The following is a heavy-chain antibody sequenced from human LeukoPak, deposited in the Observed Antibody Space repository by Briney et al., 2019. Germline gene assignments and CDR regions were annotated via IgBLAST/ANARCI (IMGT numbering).Heavy chain of an antibody. V-gene: IGHV3-7*01. D-gene: IGHD6-19*01. CDR2: INPDGTDT. Sequence: GGSLRLSCAASGFTFSSYWMGWVRQAPGKGLEWVANINPDGTDTYYVDSVKGRFTVSRDNAKKLMFLQMNSLRDEETTIYYCVRWGVEAGMDSWGQGTLVTVSS. J-gene: IGHJ5*01. CDR1: GFTFSSYW. CDR3: VRWGVEAGMDS.